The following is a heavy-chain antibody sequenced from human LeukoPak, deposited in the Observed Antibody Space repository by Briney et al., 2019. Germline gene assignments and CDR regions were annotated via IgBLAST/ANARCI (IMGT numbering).Heavy chain of an antibody. Sequence: PSQTLSLTCTVSGGSISSGSYYWSWIRQPAGKGLEWIGRIYTSGSTNYNPSLKSRVTISVDTSKNQFSLKLSSVTAAETAVYYCARGNTTYYYDSSGYSDYWGQGTLVTVSS. J-gene: IGHJ4*02. V-gene: IGHV4-61*02. CDR3: ARGNTTYYYDSSGYSDY. D-gene: IGHD3-22*01. CDR1: GGSISSGSYY. CDR2: IYTSGST.